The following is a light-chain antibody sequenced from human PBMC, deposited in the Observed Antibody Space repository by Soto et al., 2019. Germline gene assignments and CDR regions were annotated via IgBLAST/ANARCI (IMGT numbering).Light chain of an antibody. CDR1: SSDVGSSNL. CDR3: CTFAGSTTFYV. V-gene: IGLV2-23*01. Sequence: QYVLTQPASVSGSPGQSSTISCTGTSSDVGSSNLVSWYQQHPGKAPKLIIYEGSRRPSGVSGRFSGSKSGNTASLTISGLQAEDEADYYCCTFAGSTTFYVFGTGTKVTVL. CDR2: EGS. J-gene: IGLJ1*01.